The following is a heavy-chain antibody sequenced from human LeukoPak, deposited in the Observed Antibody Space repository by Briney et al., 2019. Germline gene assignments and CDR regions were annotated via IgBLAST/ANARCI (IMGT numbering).Heavy chain of an antibody. CDR2: INSNGGST. CDR1: GFTFSSYA. CDR3: ARRWPARDTVMVSTMIKWYFDL. V-gene: IGHV3-64*01. Sequence: GGSLRLSCAASGFTFSSYAMHWVRQAPGKGLEYVSGINSNGGSTYYTNSVKGRFTISRDNSKNTLYLQMGSLRAEDMAVYYCARRWPARDTVMVSTMIKWYFDLWGRGTLVTVSS. J-gene: IGHJ2*01. D-gene: IGHD5-18*01.